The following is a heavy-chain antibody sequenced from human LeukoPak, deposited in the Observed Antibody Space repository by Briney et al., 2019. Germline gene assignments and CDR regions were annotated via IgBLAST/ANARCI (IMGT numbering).Heavy chain of an antibody. Sequence: SETLSLTCTVSGGSISSSSYYWGWIRQPPGKGLEWIGSIYYSGSTYYNPSLKSRVTISVDTSKNQFSLKLSSVTAADTAVYYCAREWRLAAPYYYYYMDVWGKGTTVTVSS. CDR1: GGSISSSSYY. J-gene: IGHJ6*03. D-gene: IGHD6-6*01. V-gene: IGHV4-39*07. CDR3: AREWRLAAPYYYYYMDV. CDR2: IYYSGST.